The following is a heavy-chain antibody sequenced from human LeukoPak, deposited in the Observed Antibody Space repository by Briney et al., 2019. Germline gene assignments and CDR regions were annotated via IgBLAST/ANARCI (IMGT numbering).Heavy chain of an antibody. J-gene: IGHJ4*02. Sequence: ASVKVSCKASGYTFTSYAMNWVRQAPGQGLEWMGWINTNTGNPTYAQGFTGRFVFSLDTSVSTAYLQISSLKAEDTAVYYCARVPKLRYFDWLLSETWGQGTLVTVSS. D-gene: IGHD3-9*01. CDR3: ARVPKLRYFDWLLSET. V-gene: IGHV7-4-1*02. CDR2: INTNTGNP. CDR1: GYTFTSYA.